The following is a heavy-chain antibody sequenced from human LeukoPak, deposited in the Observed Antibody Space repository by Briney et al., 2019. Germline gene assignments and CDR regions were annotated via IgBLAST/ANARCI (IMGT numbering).Heavy chain of an antibody. V-gene: IGHV3-48*03. CDR1: GFTFSSYE. CDR2: ISSSGSTI. D-gene: IGHD2-15*01. CDR3: AKDFCSGGSCYSFDY. J-gene: IGHJ4*02. Sequence: GGSLRLSCAASGFTFSSYEMNWVRQAPGKGLEWVSYISSSGSTIYYADSVKGRFTISRDNSKNTLYMQMNSLRAEDTAVYYCAKDFCSGGSCYSFDYWGQGTLVTVSS.